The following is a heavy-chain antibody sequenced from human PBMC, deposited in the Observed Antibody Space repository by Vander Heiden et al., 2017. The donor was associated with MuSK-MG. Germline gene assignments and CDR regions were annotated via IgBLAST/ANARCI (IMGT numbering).Heavy chain of an antibody. D-gene: IGHD1-7*01. V-gene: IGHV1-2*02. CDR2: IYPKNGGT. J-gene: IGHJ4*02. CDR3: VRENWYYGN. Sequence: QVQLVQCGAELQRPGASVQVCCKASGYTFTGYHMHWVRQAPGQGLEWMGWIYPKNGGTNYAQKFQGRVTLTGDTSITTAYMELTSLRSDDTAVYYCVRENWYYGNWGQGTLVTVSS. CDR1: GYTFTGYH.